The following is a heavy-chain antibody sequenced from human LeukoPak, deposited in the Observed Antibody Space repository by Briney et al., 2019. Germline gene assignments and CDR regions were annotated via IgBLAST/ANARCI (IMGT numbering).Heavy chain of an antibody. CDR1: GYTFTSYG. V-gene: IGHV1-18*01. D-gene: IGHD6-19*01. Sequence: ASVKVSCKVSGYTFTSYGISWVRQAPGQGLEWMGWISAYNGNTNYAQKLQGRVTMTTDTSTSTAYMELRSLRSDDTAVYYCARGRQWLVLSEFDYWGQGTLVTVSS. J-gene: IGHJ4*02. CDR2: ISAYNGNT. CDR3: ARGRQWLVLSEFDY.